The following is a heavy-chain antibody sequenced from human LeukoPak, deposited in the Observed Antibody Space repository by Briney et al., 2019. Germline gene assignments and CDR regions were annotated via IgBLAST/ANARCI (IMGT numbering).Heavy chain of an antibody. CDR3: ARSPPYNSGWYAY. D-gene: IGHD6-19*01. CDR2: INGDGSST. CDR1: GFTFSTYW. J-gene: IGHJ4*02. V-gene: IGHV3-74*01. Sequence: GGSLRLSCVASGFTFSTYWMHWVRQAPGKGLVWVSRINGDGSSTTYADSVKGRFTFSRDNARNTMYLQMNSLRGEDTAVYYCARSPPYNSGWYAYWGQGALVTVSS.